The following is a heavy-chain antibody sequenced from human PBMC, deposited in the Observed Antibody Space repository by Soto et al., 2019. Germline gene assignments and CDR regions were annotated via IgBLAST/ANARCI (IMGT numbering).Heavy chain of an antibody. CDR3: ASIYDSSGYYYGNNWFDP. V-gene: IGHV4-34*01. CDR2: INHSGST. D-gene: IGHD3-22*01. Sequence: SETLSLTCAVYGGSFSGYYWSWIRQPPGKGLEWIGEINHSGSTNYNPSLKSRVTISVDTSKNQFSLELSSVTAADTAVYYCASIYDSSGYYYGNNWFDPWGQGTLVTVSS. CDR1: GGSFSGYY. J-gene: IGHJ5*02.